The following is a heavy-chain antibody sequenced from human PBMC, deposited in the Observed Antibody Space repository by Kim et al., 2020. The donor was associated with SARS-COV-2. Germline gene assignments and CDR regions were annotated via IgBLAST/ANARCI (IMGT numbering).Heavy chain of an antibody. CDR3: ARDRDYYDSSGYYLDY. Sequence: SVKGRFTISRENSKNTLYLQMNSLRAEDTAVYYCARDRDYYDSSGYYLDYWGQGTLVTVSS. J-gene: IGHJ4*02. V-gene: IGHV3-30*07. D-gene: IGHD3-22*01.